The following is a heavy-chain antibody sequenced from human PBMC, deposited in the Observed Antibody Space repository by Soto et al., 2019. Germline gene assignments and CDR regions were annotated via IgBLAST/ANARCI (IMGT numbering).Heavy chain of an antibody. CDR1: GFSLSSIGVA. V-gene: IGHV2-5*01. Sequence: QITLKESGPALVKPTQTLTLTCTFSGFSLSSIGVAVGWIRQPPGKALERLALLYWNDDRRYSPSLKSRLSITKNPSKKQLTLTLASMDREEKGACDCARRASIPCGCCWSAWGEGTLGSIS. J-gene: IGHJ5*02. CDR2: LYWNDDR. CDR3: ARRASIPCGCCWSA. D-gene: IGHD1-26*01.